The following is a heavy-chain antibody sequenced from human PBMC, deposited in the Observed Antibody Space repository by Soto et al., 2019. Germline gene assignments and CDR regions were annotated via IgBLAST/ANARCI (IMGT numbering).Heavy chain of an antibody. D-gene: IGHD4-17*01. CDR1: GYSISSGYY. J-gene: IGHJ4*02. CDR2: IYHSGST. CDR3: ARVDYVFDY. V-gene: IGHV4-38-2*01. Sequence: PSETLSLTCAVSGYSISSGYYWGWIRQPPGKGLEWIGSIYHSGSTYYNPSLKSRVTISVDTSKKQFSLKLSSVTAADTAVYYCARVDYVFDYWGQGTLVTVSS.